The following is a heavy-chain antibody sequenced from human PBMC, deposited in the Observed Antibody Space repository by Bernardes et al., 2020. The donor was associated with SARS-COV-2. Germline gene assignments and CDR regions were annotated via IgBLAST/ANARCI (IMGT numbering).Heavy chain of an antibody. D-gene: IGHD4-17*01. CDR1: GGSISSSTFY. Sequence: SEALSLTCTVSGGSISSSTFYWGWIRQPPGKGLEWICSIFYSGNTYYNPSLKSRVTVSVDTSRNQFSLRLNSVTAADTAVYYCARHSSMTTVTFGSWGQGTQVTVSS. V-gene: IGHV4-39*01. CDR2: IFYSGNT. CDR3: ARHSSMTTVTFGS. J-gene: IGHJ4*02.